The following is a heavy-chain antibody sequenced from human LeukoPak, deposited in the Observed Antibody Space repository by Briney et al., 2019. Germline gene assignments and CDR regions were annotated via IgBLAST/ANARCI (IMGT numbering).Heavy chain of an antibody. J-gene: IGHJ5*02. CDR3: ARDQSSVAGTTYNWFDP. V-gene: IGHV3-21*01. Sequence: GGSLRLSCAASGFTFSSYSMNWVRQAPGKGLEWVSSISSSSSYIYYADSVKGRFTISRANAKNSLYLQTNSLRAEDTAVYYCARDQSSVAGTTYNWFDPWGQGTLVTVSS. D-gene: IGHD6-19*01. CDR2: ISSSSSYI. CDR1: GFTFSSYS.